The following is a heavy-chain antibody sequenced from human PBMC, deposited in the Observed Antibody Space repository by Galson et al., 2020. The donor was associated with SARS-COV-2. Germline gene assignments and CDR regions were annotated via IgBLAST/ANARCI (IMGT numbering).Heavy chain of an antibody. Sequence: SETLSLTCSVSGYFIRNGYFWAWIRQPPGKGLEWIGSIYNSGTTYYNPSLKSRVSISVDTSRNQFSLELNSVTAADTAVYYCARDRDEKLWFGDILYADVYFDYWGQGSLVTVSS. J-gene: IGHJ4*02. CDR1: GYFIRNGYF. CDR3: ARDRDEKLWFGDILYADVYFDY. CDR2: IYNSGTT. V-gene: IGHV4-38-2*02. D-gene: IGHD3-10*01.